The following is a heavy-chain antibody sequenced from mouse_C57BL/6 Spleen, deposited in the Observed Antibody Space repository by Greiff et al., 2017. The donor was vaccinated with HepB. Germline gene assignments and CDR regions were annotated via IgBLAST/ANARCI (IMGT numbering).Heavy chain of an antibody. CDR3: ARATVVATGYFDY. CDR2: LYPGSGST. D-gene: IGHD1-1*01. J-gene: IGHJ2*01. V-gene: IGHV1-55*01. Sequence: QVQLQQPGAELVKPGASVKMSCKASGYTFTSYWITWVKQRPGQGLEWIGDLYPGSGSTNYNEKFKSKSTLTVDTSSSTAYMQLSSLTSEDPAVYYCARATVVATGYFDYWGQGTTLTVSS. CDR1: GYTFTSYW.